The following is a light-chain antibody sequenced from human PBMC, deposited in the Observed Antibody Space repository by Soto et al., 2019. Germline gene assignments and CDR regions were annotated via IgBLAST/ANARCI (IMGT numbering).Light chain of an antibody. CDR2: WAS. V-gene: IGKV4-1*01. J-gene: IGKJ1*01. CDR1: QSVLYSSNNKNY. Sequence: DIVMTQSPDSLAVSLGERATINCKSSQSVLYSSNNKNYLAWYQQKPGQPPKLLIYWASTRESGVPDRFSGSGSEKDLTLTISSLQAEDVAVYYCQQYYSTSTWTFGQGTKVEIK. CDR3: QQYYSTSTWT.